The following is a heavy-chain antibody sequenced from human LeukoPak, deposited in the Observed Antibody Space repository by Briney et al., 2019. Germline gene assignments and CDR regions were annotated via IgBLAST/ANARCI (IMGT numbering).Heavy chain of an antibody. J-gene: IGHJ6*02. V-gene: IGHV3-30*04. CDR2: ISCDGGSK. Sequence: GGSLRLSCAASGFTFSSYAMHWVRQAPGKGLEWVAVISCDGGSKYYADSVKGRFTISRDNSKNTLYLQMNSLRAEDTAVYYCAREPCGSDCYYHYYGMDVWGQGTTVTVSS. D-gene: IGHD2-21*02. CDR3: AREPCGSDCYYHYYGMDV. CDR1: GFTFSSYA.